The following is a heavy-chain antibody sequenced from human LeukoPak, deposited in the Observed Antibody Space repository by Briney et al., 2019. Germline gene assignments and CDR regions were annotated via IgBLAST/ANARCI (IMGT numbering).Heavy chain of an antibody. CDR2: INHSGST. Sequence: SETLSLTCAVYGGSFSGYYWSWIRQPPGKGLEWIGEINHSGSTNYNPSLKSRVTISVDTSKNQFSLKLSSVTAADTAVYYCARASRDGYNWVYFDYWGQGTLVTVSS. CDR1: GGSFSGYY. D-gene: IGHD5-24*01. CDR3: ARASRDGYNWVYFDY. V-gene: IGHV4-34*01. J-gene: IGHJ4*02.